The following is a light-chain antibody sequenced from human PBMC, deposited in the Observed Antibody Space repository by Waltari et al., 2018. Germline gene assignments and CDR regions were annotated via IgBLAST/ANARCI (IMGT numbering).Light chain of an antibody. CDR2: EVT. CDR3: SSYTSSSTFSVV. J-gene: IGLJ2*01. CDR1: SSDVGGYNY. Sequence: QSALTQPASVSGSPGQSITISCTGTSSDVGGYNYVSWYQQHPGKAPKLIIYEVTNRPSGVSNRFSGSKSGNTASLTISGLQAEDVADYSCSSYTSSSTFSVVFGGGTKLTVL. V-gene: IGLV2-14*01.